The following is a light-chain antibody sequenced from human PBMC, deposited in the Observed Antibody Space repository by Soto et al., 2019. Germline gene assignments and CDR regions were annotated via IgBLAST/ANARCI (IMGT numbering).Light chain of an antibody. J-gene: IGKJ5*01. CDR1: QSVSSY. Sequence: ESVLTQSPVTLSLSPGERATLSCMASQSVSSYLCWYQQKPGQAPRLLIYDTSNRATGIPARFSGSGSGTDFTLTISSLEHEDFAVYYCQQRSSWPLTFGQGTRLEI. CDR2: DTS. V-gene: IGKV3-11*01. CDR3: QQRSSWPLT.